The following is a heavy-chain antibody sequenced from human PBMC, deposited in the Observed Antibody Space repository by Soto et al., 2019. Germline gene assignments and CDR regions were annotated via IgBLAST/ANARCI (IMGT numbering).Heavy chain of an antibody. V-gene: IGHV1-18*01. D-gene: IGHD1-26*01. Sequence: QVQLVHSGAEVKKPGASVKVSCKASGYTFTSYGISWVRQAPGQGLEWMGWISAYNGNTNYAQKLQGRVTMTTDTSTSTAYMELRSLRSDDTAVYYCARGRARTERSGSYPLFDYWGQGTLVTVSS. CDR3: ARGRARTERSGSYPLFDY. J-gene: IGHJ4*02. CDR1: GYTFTSYG. CDR2: ISAYNGNT.